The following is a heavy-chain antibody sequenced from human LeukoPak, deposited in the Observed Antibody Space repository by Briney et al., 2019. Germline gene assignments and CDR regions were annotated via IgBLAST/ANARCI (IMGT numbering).Heavy chain of an antibody. V-gene: IGHV3-11*04. J-gene: IGHJ6*03. D-gene: IGHD6-6*01. CDR3: ARSLGQSSSSPSYYYYYMDV. Sequence: GGSLRLSCAASGFSFSDYYMSWIRQAPGKGLEWVSHISGSGSNVYYADSVKGRFTISRDNSKNTLYLQMNSLRAEDTAVYYCARSLGQSSSSPSYYYYYMDVWGKGTTVTVSS. CDR2: ISGSGSNV. CDR1: GFSFSDYY.